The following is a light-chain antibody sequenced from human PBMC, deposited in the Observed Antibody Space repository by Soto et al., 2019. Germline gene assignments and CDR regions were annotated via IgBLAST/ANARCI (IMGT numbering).Light chain of an antibody. V-gene: IGLV2-14*01. CDR3: TSYTTSSLL. CDR1: SSDIGGYRF. CDR2: EVS. J-gene: IGLJ2*01. Sequence: QSVLTQPASVSGSPGQSITISCTGTSSDIGGYRFVSWYQRHPGKAPQLLIYEVSNRPSGVSTRFSGSRSGNTASLTISGLQAEDEADYYCTSYTTSSLLFGGGTKLTVL.